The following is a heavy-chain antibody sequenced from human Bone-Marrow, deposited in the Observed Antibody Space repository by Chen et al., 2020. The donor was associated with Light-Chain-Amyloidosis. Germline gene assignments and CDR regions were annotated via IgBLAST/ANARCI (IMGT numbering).Heavy chain of an antibody. CDR1: GFTLSRSW. V-gene: IGHV3-7*03. CDR3: ARERGYSGSYGAGMDA. J-gene: IGHJ6*02. CDR2: IKQEGSEK. Sequence: VQLVASGGGLVQPGGSLRLSCAASGFTLSRSWMSWVRQAPGKGLEWMAKIKQEGSEKYYVDSVKGRCTISRDNAKNSLYRQMNSLRAEDTAVYYCARERGYSGSYGAGMDAWGQGTT. D-gene: IGHD1-26*01.